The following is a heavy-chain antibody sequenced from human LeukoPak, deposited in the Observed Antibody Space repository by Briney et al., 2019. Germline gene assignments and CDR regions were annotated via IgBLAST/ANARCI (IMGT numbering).Heavy chain of an antibody. D-gene: IGHD6-13*01. J-gene: IGHJ6*02. CDR1: GYTFTSYD. V-gene: IGHV1-8*01. Sequence: ASVKVSCKASGYTFTSYDINWVRQATGQGLEWMGSMNPNSGNTGYAQKFQGRVTMTRNTSISTAYMELSSLRSEDTAVYYCARVKHSSSWYFGTDHYYGMDVWGQGTTVTVSS. CDR3: ARVKHSSSWYFGTDHYYGMDV. CDR2: MNPNSGNT.